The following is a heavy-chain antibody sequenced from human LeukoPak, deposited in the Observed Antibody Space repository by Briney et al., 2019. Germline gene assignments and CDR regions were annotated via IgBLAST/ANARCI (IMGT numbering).Heavy chain of an antibody. CDR1: GFTFSGSA. V-gene: IGHV3-23*01. CDR2: ISGSGGST. CDR3: AKDMEYQLLQRGAGFDY. D-gene: IGHD2-2*01. J-gene: IGHJ4*02. Sequence: GGSLRLSCAASGFTFSGSAMHWVRQASGKGLEWVSAISGSGGSTYYADSVKGRFTISRDNSKNTLYLQMNSLRAEDTAVYYCAKDMEYQLLQRGAGFDYWGQGTLVTVSS.